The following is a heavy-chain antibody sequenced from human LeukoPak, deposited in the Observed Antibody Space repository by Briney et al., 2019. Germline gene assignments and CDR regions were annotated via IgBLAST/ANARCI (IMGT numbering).Heavy chain of an antibody. D-gene: IGHD3-10*01. J-gene: IGHJ6*03. CDR3: ARLPMVRGVMSYYYYMDV. CDR2: INHSGST. CDR1: GGSISSSSYY. V-gene: IGHV4-39*07. Sequence: SETLSLTCTVSGGSISSSSYYWSWIRQPPGKGLEWIGEINHSGSTNYNPSLKSRVTISVDTSKNQFSLKLSSVTAADTAVYYCARLPMVRGVMSYYYYMDVWGKGTTVTISS.